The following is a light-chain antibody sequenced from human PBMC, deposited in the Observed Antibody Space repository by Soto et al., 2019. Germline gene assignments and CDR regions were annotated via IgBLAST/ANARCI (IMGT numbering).Light chain of an antibody. Sequence: QSALTQPASVSGSPGQSITIACTGSSSDVGTYKFVSWYQQLPGKAPKLLIYEGNKRPSGVSHRFSGSKSGTTASLTISGLQAADEADYYCCSFADSTTWVFGTGTKVTVL. CDR3: CSFADSTTWV. V-gene: IGLV2-23*01. CDR1: SSDVGTYKF. J-gene: IGLJ1*01. CDR2: EGN.